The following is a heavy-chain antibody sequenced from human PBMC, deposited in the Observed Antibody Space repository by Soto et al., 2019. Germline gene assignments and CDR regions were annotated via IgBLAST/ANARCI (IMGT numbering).Heavy chain of an antibody. D-gene: IGHD5-12*01. J-gene: IGHJ4*02. CDR1: GDSISSDNYF. V-gene: IGHV4-30-4*01. Sequence: SETLSLTCTVSGDSISSDNYFWTWIRQPPGKGLEWIGYIYYRGSTSYNPSLRSRLTISVDTSNNQFSLKLSSVIAADTAVYYCARGPRAFSGYDYPHFDSWGQGTLVTVSS. CDR3: ARGPRAFSGYDYPHFDS. CDR2: IYYRGST.